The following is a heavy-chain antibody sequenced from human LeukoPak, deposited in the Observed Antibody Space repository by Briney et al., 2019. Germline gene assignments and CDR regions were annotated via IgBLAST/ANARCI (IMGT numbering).Heavy chain of an antibody. CDR2: ISSSGSTI. CDR3: AREVRVTASLNGWFDP. Sequence: PGGSLRLSCAASGFTFSDYYMSWIRQAPGKGLEWVSYISSSGSTIYYADSVKGRFTISRDNAKNSLYLQMNSLRAEDTAVYYCAREVRVTASLNGWFDPWGQGTLVTVSS. V-gene: IGHV3-11*01. D-gene: IGHD2-21*02. CDR1: GFTFSDYY. J-gene: IGHJ5*02.